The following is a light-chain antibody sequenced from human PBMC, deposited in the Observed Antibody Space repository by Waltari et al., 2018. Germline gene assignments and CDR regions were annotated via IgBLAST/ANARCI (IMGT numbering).Light chain of an antibody. J-gene: IGLJ2*01. Sequence: QSALTQPASVSGSPGQSITISCTGTTSDISVYKYVSWYQQHPGKVPKVIIYQVSNRPSGISTRFSGSKSGNTASLTISGLQAEDEADYYCSSYRSGSTLVFGGGTKVTVL. V-gene: IGLV2-14*01. CDR3: SSYRSGSTLV. CDR1: TSDISVYKY. CDR2: QVS.